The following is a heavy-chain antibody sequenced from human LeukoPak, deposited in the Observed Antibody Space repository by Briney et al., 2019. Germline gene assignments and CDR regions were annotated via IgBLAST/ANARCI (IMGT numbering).Heavy chain of an antibody. J-gene: IGHJ6*03. CDR3: ARGTFEVDIAAVGISIATRKYFYMDV. V-gene: IGHV1-46*01. Sequence: ASVKVSCKASGYTFTSYYMHWVRQAPGQGLEWMGIINPSGGSTSYAQKFQGRVTMTTDTSTSTAYMELRSLRSDDTAVYYCARGTFEVDIAAVGISIATRKYFYMDVWGKGTTVTVSS. CDR1: GYTFTSYY. CDR2: INPSGGST. D-gene: IGHD6-13*01.